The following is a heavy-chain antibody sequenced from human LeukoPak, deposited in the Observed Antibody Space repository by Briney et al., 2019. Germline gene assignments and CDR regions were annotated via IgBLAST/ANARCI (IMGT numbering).Heavy chain of an antibody. CDR3: AREGAYGDYDAFDI. V-gene: IGHV1-18*01. J-gene: IGHJ3*02. D-gene: IGHD4-17*01. CDR1: GYTFTSYG. CDR2: ISAYNGNT. Sequence: ASVTVSFKASGYTFTSYGIRWVRQAPGQGLAWMGWISAYNGNTNYAQKLQGRVTITTDTSTSTAYMELRSLRSDDTAVYYCAREGAYGDYDAFDIWGQGTMVTVSS.